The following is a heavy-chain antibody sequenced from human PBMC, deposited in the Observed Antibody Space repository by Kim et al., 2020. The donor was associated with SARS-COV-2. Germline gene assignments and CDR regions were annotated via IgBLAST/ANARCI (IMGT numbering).Heavy chain of an antibody. J-gene: IGHJ4*02. CDR3: ARTPGIAAAGSDY. Sequence: NYAQKVQGGVTITADESTSTAYMELSSLRSEDTAVYYCARTPGIAAAGSDYWGQGTLVTVSS. D-gene: IGHD6-13*01. V-gene: IGHV1-69*01.